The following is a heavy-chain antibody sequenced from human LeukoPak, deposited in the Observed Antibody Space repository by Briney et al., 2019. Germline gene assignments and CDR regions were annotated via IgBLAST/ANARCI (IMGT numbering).Heavy chain of an antibody. Sequence: PGESLKISCKGSGYSFTSYWIGWVRQMPGKGLEWMGIIYPGDSDTRYSPSFQGQVTISADKSISTAYLQWSSLKASDTAMYYCALYPTEPDDAFDIWGQGTMVTVSS. CDR2: IYPGDSDT. CDR3: ALYPTEPDDAFDI. V-gene: IGHV5-51*01. J-gene: IGHJ3*02. D-gene: IGHD1-1*01. CDR1: GYSFTSYW.